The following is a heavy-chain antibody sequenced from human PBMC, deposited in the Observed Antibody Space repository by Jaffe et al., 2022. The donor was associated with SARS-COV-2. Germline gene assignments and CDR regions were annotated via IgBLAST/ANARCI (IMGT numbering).Heavy chain of an antibody. D-gene: IGHD3-10*01. CDR1: GYTFTSYY. Sequence: QVQLVQSGAEVKKPGASVKVSCKASGYTFTSYYMHWVRQAPGQGLEWMGIINPSGGSTTYAQKLQGRVTMTRDTSTSTVYMELNSLRSEDTAVYFCAKDRTGMWGAFDIWGQGTMVTVSS. J-gene: IGHJ3*02. V-gene: IGHV1-46*04. CDR2: INPSGGST. CDR3: AKDRTGMWGAFDI.